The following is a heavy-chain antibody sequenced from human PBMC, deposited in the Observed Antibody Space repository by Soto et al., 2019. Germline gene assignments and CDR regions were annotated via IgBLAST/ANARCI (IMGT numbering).Heavy chain of an antibody. CDR3: ARPRSSGWDDAFDI. Sequence: EVQLVESGGGLVQPGGSLRLSCAASGFTFSSYWMHWVRQAPGKGLVWVSRINSDGSSTSYADSVKGRFTISRDNAKNRLYLQMNSLMAEDTAVYYCARPRSSGWDDAFDIWGQGTMVTVSS. V-gene: IGHV3-74*01. D-gene: IGHD6-19*01. CDR2: INSDGSST. J-gene: IGHJ3*02. CDR1: GFTFSSYW.